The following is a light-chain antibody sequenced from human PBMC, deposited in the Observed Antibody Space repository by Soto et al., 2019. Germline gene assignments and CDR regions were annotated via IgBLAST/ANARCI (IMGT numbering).Light chain of an antibody. CDR1: QSIGTW. CDR3: QQSDTYPLT. V-gene: IGKV1-5*01. J-gene: IGKJ5*01. CDR2: DAS. Sequence: IQITQSPSTLSASIGDRVTITCRASQSIGTWLAWYQHRPGKAPSLLIYDASTLRSGVPSRFSGSGSGTEFTLTISSLQADDFATYYCQQSDTYPLTFGQGTRLEIK.